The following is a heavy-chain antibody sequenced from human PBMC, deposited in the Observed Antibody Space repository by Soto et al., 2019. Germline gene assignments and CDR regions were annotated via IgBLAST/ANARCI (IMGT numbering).Heavy chain of an antibody. J-gene: IGHJ4*02. CDR1: GYTFTRYY. V-gene: IGHV1-46*01. D-gene: IGHD1-1*01. CDR3: ARELERGFDY. Sequence: QVQLVQSGAEVKKPGASVKVSCKAFGYTFTRYYMHWVRQAPGQGLEWVGIINPSAGSTSYAQKFQGRVTMTRDTSTSTVYMELSSLRSEDTAVYYCARELERGFDYWGQGTLVTVSS. CDR2: INPSAGST.